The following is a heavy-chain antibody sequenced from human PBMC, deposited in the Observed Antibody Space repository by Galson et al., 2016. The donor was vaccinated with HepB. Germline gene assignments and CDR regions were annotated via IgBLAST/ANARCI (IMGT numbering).Heavy chain of an antibody. V-gene: IGHV3-7*03. CDR2: IKQDGSEK. Sequence: SLRLSCAASGFTFTTYWMGWVRQAPGKGLEWVATIKQDGSEKYYVDSVKGRFTISRDNAKNSLYLHMNSLRAEDTALYYCVRDLDYWGQGTLVTVSS. CDR3: VRDLDY. CDR1: GFTFTTYW. J-gene: IGHJ4*02.